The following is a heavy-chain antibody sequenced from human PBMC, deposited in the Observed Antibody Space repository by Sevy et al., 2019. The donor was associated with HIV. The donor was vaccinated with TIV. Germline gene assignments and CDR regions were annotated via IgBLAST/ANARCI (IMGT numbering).Heavy chain of an antibody. CDR1: GFTFSSYA. CDR3: AKPTGTTYYYYMDV. V-gene: IGHV3-23*01. J-gene: IGHJ6*03. Sequence: GGSLRLSCAASGFTFSSYAMSWVRQAPGKGLEWVSAISGSGGSTYYADSVKDRFTISGDNSKNTLYLQMNSLRAEDTAVYYCAKPTGTTYYYYMDVWGKGTTVTVSS. CDR2: ISGSGGST. D-gene: IGHD1-1*01.